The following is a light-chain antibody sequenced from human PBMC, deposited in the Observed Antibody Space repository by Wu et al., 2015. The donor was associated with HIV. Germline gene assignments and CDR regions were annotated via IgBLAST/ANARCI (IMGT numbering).Light chain of an antibody. Sequence: IVLTQSPGTLSLSPGETAALSSRASQSVRNNYLAWFQQKPGQAPRLLIYGAYSRATGIPDRFSGSGSGTDFTLRISRLEPEDFAVYFCQQYVGAPLTFGGGTKMEIK. CDR1: QSVRNNY. CDR2: GAY. V-gene: IGKV3-20*01. CDR3: QQYVGAPLT. J-gene: IGKJ4*01.